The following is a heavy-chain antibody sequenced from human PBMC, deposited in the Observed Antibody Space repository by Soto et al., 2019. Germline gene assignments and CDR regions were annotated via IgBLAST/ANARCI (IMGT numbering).Heavy chain of an antibody. J-gene: IGHJ3*01. Sequence: GASLKISCKGSGFSFTTYWIAWVRQMPGKGLEWMGIIHPDDSDTKYSPSFQGQVTISADKSISTAYLQWSSLKASDTAIYYCARRAGGSTGNSYALKAFDFWGKGTMVTVSS. D-gene: IGHD5-18*01. V-gene: IGHV5-51*01. CDR1: GFSFTTYW. CDR2: IHPDDSDT. CDR3: ARRAGGSTGNSYALKAFDF.